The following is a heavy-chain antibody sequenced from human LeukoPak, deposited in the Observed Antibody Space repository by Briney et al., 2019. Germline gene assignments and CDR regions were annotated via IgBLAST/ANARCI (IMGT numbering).Heavy chain of an antibody. V-gene: IGHV3-48*04. CDR1: GFTFSSYS. CDR3: ARDFGPRLYAFDV. D-gene: IGHD3-16*01. Sequence: GGSLRLSCAASGFTFSSYSMNWVRQAPGKGLEWLSYISVSSRNVIDYADSVKGRFTISRDDAKNSLYLQMNSLSAEDTAVYFCARDFGPRLYAFDVWGQGTKITVSS. J-gene: IGHJ3*01. CDR2: ISVSSRNVI.